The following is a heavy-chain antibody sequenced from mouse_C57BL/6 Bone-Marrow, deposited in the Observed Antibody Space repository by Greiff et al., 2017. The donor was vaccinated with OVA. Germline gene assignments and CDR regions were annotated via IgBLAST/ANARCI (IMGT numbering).Heavy chain of an antibody. V-gene: IGHV5-6*02. CDR1: GFTFSSYG. CDR2: ISSDGSYT. J-gene: IGHJ4*01. CDR3: ARYYYGSSFYAMDY. D-gene: IGHD1-1*01. Sequence: DVKLVESGGDLVKPGGSLKLSCAASGFTFSSYGMSWVRQTPDKRLEWVATISSDGSYTYYPDSVKGRFTISRDNAKNTLYLQMSSLKSEDTAMYYCARYYYGSSFYAMDYWGQGTSVTVSS.